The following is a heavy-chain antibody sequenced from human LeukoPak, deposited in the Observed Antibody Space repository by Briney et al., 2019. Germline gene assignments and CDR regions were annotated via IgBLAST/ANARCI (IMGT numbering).Heavy chain of an antibody. J-gene: IGHJ4*02. V-gene: IGHV4-38-2*02. D-gene: IGHD3-16*01. CDR3: ASLRYAGSDY. Sequence: SETLSLTCTVSGYSISSGYYWGWIRQPPGKGLEWIGSIYHSGSTYYNPSLKSRVTISVDTSKNQFSLKLNSVTAADTAVYYCASLRYAGSDYWGQGTLVTVSS. CDR1: GYSISSGYY. CDR2: IYHSGST.